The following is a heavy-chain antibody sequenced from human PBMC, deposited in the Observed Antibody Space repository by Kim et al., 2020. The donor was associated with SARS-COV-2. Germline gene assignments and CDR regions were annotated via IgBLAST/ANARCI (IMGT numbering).Heavy chain of an antibody. Sequence: GGSLRLSCAASGFTFSSFGMNWVRQAPGKGLEWVAVISYDGSSKYYADSVKGRFTISRDNSKNTLYLQMNSLRAEDTAVYYCAKDRTLYDYVWGTYRLDAFDIWGQGTMVAVSS. CDR1: GFTFSSFG. J-gene: IGHJ3*02. D-gene: IGHD3-16*02. V-gene: IGHV3-30*18. CDR2: ISYDGSSK. CDR3: AKDRTLYDYVWGTYRLDAFDI.